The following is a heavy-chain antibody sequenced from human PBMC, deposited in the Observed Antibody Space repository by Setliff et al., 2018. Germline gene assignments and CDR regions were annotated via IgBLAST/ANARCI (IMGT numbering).Heavy chain of an antibody. CDR2: INHSGDT. CDR3: ARHRRDSSGNYFVGLYYFDY. J-gene: IGHJ4*02. D-gene: IGHD3-22*01. CDR1: GGSFSDYY. Sequence: PSETLSLTCAVYGGSFSDYYWSWIRQPPGKGLEWIGEINHSGDTNYNPSLKSRLTISVDTSKNQFSLRLSSLTAADTAVYYCARHRRDSSGNYFVGLYYFDYWGQGTLVTVSS. V-gene: IGHV4-34*01.